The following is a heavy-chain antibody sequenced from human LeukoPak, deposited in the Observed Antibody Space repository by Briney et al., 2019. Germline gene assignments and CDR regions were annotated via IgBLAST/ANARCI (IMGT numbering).Heavy chain of an antibody. D-gene: IGHD6-13*01. Sequence: GGSLRLSCAASGFTFSSYSMNWVRQAPGKGLEWVSVIYSGGSTYYADSVKGRFTISRDNSKNTLYLQMNSLRAEDTAVYYCARVAGSGWSLYYFDYWGQGTLVTVSS. CDR3: ARVAGSGWSLYYFDY. V-gene: IGHV3-66*01. J-gene: IGHJ4*02. CDR1: GFTFSSYS. CDR2: IYSGGST.